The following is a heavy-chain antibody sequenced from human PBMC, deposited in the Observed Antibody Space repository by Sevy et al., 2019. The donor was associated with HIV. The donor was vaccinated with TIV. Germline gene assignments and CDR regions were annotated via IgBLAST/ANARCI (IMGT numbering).Heavy chain of an antibody. D-gene: IGHD1-26*01. Sequence: GGSLRLSCAASGFIFDDYGMHWVRELPGKGLEWVSGISWNGRSLGYADAVKGRFTISRDNAKKSVSLQMKSLRTEDTALYYCARDAGTGGSYMGYYFGMDVWGQGTTVTVSS. V-gene: IGHV3-9*01. CDR1: GFIFDDYG. CDR3: ARDAGTGGSYMGYYFGMDV. CDR2: ISWNGRSL. J-gene: IGHJ6*02.